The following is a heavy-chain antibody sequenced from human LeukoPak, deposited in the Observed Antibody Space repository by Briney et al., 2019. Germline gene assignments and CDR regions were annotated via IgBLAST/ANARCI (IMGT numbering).Heavy chain of an antibody. Sequence: SETLSLTCTVSGGSINRSQYYWAWIRQPPEKGLEWIGTIYYSGKTFYNPSLKSRVTISIDTSKNQFSLNLNSVTAADTSVYYCSRHEHKAVAGDTWGQGILVTVSS. CDR2: IYYSGKT. D-gene: IGHD6-19*01. V-gene: IGHV4-39*01. CDR1: GGSINRSQYY. J-gene: IGHJ5*02. CDR3: SRHEHKAVAGDT.